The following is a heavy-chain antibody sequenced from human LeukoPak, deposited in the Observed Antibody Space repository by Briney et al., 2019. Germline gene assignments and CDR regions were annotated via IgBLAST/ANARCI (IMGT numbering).Heavy chain of an antibody. CDR2: IYYSGST. Sequence: KTSETLSLTCTVSGGSISSYYWSWIRQPPGKGLEWIGYIYYSGSTNYNPSLKSRVTISVDTSKNQFSLKLSSVTAADTAVYHCARDSAGYYYYYGMDVWGQGTTVTVSS. J-gene: IGHJ6*02. CDR3: ARDSAGYYYYYGMDV. V-gene: IGHV4-59*01. CDR1: GGSISSYY.